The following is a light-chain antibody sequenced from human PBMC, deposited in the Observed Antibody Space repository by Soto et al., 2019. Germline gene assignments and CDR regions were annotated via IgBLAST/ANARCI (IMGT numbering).Light chain of an antibody. J-gene: IGKJ1*01. CDR3: QQYGSSPPWT. Sequence: GERATLPCRASQSVSSSYLAWYQQKPGQAPRLLIYGASSRATGIPDRFSGSGSGTDFTLTISRLEPEDFAVYYCQQYGSSPPWTFGQGTKVDIK. CDR2: GAS. CDR1: QSVSSSY. V-gene: IGKV3-20*01.